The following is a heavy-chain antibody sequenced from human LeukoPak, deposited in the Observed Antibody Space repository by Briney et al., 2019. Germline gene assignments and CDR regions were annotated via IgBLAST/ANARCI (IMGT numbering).Heavy chain of an antibody. D-gene: IGHD2-15*01. J-gene: IGHJ4*02. Sequence: YPGGSRRLSCAASGFTFSSYAMSWVRQAPGKGLEWVSAISGSGGSTYYADSVKGRFTISRDNSKNTLYLQMNSLRAEDTAVYYCAKLTAYCSGGSCYHYFDYWGQGTLVTVSS. CDR3: AKLTAYCSGGSCYHYFDY. V-gene: IGHV3-23*01. CDR1: GFTFSSYA. CDR2: ISGSGGST.